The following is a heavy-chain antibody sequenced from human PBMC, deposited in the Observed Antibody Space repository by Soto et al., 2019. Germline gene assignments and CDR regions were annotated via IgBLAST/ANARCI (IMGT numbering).Heavy chain of an antibody. CDR3: ARPSSSQGFAFDY. Sequence: GESLKISCKGSGYSFTSYWIGWVRQMPGKGLEWMGIIYPGVSDTRYSPSFQGQVTISADKSISTAYLQWSSLKAPDTAMYYCARPSSSQGFAFDYWGQGTLVTVSS. V-gene: IGHV5-51*01. J-gene: IGHJ4*02. CDR2: IYPGVSDT. CDR1: GYSFTSYW. D-gene: IGHD6-13*01.